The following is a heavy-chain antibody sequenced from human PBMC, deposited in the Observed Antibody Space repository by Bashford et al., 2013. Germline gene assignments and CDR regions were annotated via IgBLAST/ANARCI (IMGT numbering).Heavy chain of an antibody. Sequence: RQAPGKGLEWIGEINHSGSTNYNPSLKSRVTISIDTSKKQFSLNLKSVTAADTAVYFCARGGYSSSSDWGRGTLVTVSS. J-gene: IGHJ4*02. CDR2: INHSGST. CDR3: ARGGYSSSSD. V-gene: IGHV4-34*01. D-gene: IGHD5-18*01.